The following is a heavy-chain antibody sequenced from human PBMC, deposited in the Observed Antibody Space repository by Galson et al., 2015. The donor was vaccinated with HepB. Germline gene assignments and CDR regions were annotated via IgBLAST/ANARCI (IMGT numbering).Heavy chain of an antibody. V-gene: IGHV3-7*03. J-gene: IGHJ6*02. D-gene: IGHD3-3*01. CDR1: GFTFSSYW. CDR3: ARDNPTYYDFWSGYYFYYYYGMDV. CDR2: IKQDGSEK. Sequence: SLRLSCAASGFTFSSYWMSWVRQAPGKGLEWVANIKQDGSEKYYVDSVKGRFTISRDNAKNSLYLQMNSLRAEDTAVYYCARDNPTYYDFWSGYYFYYYYGMDVWGQGTTVTVSS.